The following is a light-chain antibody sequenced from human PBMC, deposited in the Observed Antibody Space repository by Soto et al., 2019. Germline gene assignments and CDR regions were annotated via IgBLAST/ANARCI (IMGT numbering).Light chain of an antibody. CDR1: TGAVTSGYY. J-gene: IGLJ3*02. CDR3: LVYYDSAWV. CDR2: GVS. V-gene: IGLV7-43*01. Sequence: QTVVTQEPSLTVSPGGTVTLTCTPSTGAVTSGYYPNWFQQKPGQTPRALIYGVSNRHSWTPARFSGSLLGGKAALTLSGAQPEDEADYYCLVYYDSAWVFGGGTKVTVL.